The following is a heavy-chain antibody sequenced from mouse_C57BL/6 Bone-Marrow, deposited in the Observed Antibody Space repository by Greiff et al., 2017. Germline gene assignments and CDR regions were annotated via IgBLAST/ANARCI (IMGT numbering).Heavy chain of an antibody. D-gene: IGHD2-1*01. J-gene: IGHJ4*01. V-gene: IGHV2-2*01. Sequence: QVQLKESGPGLVQPSQSLSITCTVSGFSLTSYGVHWVRQSPGKGLECLGVIWSGGSPDYTAAFISILRISKDTSKSQVVLKRNSLQADDTAIYYCARNRYCNYRGYAMDYWGQGTSGTVSA. CDR3: ARNRYCNYRGYAMDY. CDR2: IWSGGSP. CDR1: GFSLTSYG.